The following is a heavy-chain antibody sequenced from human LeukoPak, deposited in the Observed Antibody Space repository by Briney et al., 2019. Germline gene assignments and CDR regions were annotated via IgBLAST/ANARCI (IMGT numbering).Heavy chain of an antibody. D-gene: IGHD3-16*02. CDR3: ARDREIAGYDYVWGSYRPGGFDY. Sequence: ASVKVSCKASGYTFTGYYMHWVRQAPGQGLEWMGGINPNSGGTNYAQKFQGRVTMTRDTSISTAYMELSRLISDDTAVYYCARDREIAGYDYVWGSYRPGGFDYWGQGTLVTVSS. V-gene: IGHV1-2*02. CDR1: GYTFTGYY. CDR2: INPNSGGT. J-gene: IGHJ4*02.